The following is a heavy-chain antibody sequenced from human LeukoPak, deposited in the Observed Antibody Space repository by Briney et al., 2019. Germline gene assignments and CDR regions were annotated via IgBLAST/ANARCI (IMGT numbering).Heavy chain of an antibody. Sequence: SETLSLTCTVSGGSISSYYWSWIRQPPGKGLEWIGYIYYSGSTNYNPSLKSRVTITVDTSKNQFSLKLSSVTAADTAVYYCARDRGYCSGGSCQDWYFDLWGRGTLVTVSS. CDR3: ARDRGYCSGGSCQDWYFDL. V-gene: IGHV4-59*01. CDR1: GGSISSYY. J-gene: IGHJ2*01. CDR2: IYYSGST. D-gene: IGHD2-15*01.